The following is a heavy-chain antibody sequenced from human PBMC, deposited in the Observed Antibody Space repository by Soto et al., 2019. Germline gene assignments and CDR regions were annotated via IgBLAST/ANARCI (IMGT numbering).Heavy chain of an antibody. CDR1: GDSINNRSYY. J-gene: IGHJ4*02. V-gene: IGHV4-39*01. Sequence: SETLSLTCTVTGDSINNRSYYWGWIRQPPGKGLEWIGSIYYSGSTYNNPSLKSRVSMSVDTPKNQFSLKLRSVTAADTALYYCERQRTSVVTQAYFDSWGQGSLVTVAS. D-gene: IGHD2-21*02. CDR3: ERQRTSVVTQAYFDS. CDR2: IYYSGST.